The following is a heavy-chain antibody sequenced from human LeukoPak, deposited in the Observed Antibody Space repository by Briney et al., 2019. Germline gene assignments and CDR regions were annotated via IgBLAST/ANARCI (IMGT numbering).Heavy chain of an antibody. CDR1: GGSISRSSYY. D-gene: IGHD6-13*01. Sequence: SETLSLTCTVSGGSISRSSYYWGWIRQPPGKGLEWIGSIYYSGTTYYNLSLKSRVTISVDTSKNQFSLKLSSVTAADTAVYYCATAAGTSWGQGTLVTVSS. CDR3: ATAAGTS. CDR2: IYYSGTT. J-gene: IGHJ5*02. V-gene: IGHV4-39*07.